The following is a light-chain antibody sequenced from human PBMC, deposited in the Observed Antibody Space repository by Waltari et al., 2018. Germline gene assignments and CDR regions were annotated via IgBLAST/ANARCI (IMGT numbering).Light chain of an antibody. CDR1: QRITPY. Sequence: DIQMTQSPSSLSASVGDTVIMTCRASQRITPYLTWYQQKLGKAPTLLIFTASTLQSGVPSRFSGSGSETDFTLTISGLQPEDFATYYCQQSFRFPFTFGPGTKVDMK. CDR2: TAS. V-gene: IGKV1-39*01. J-gene: IGKJ3*01. CDR3: QQSFRFPFT.